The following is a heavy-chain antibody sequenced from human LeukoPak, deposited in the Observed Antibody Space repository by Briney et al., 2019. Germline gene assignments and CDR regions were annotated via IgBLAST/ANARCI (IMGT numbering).Heavy chain of an antibody. CDR3: ARDLGQYYETSDNWFDP. CDR1: GFTFSSYW. J-gene: IGHJ5*02. Sequence: GGSLRLSCAASGFTFSSYWMHWVRQAPGKGLVWVSRINSDGSSTSYADSVKGRFTISRDNAKNTLYLQMNSLRAEDTAVYYCARDLGQYYETSDNWFDPWGQGTLVTVSS. D-gene: IGHD3-22*01. V-gene: IGHV3-74*01. CDR2: INSDGSST.